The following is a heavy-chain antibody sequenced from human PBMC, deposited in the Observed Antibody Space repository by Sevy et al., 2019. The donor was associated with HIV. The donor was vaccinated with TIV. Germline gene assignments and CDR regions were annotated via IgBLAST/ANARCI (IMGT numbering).Heavy chain of an antibody. Sequence: GGSLRLSCAASGFTFRTYAMTWVRQAAGKGLEWVSVISGSGNTTYYADSVKGRFIISRDNSKNTVFLDMNSLRAEDSAVYYCARDDRVAGGLGGYFNYGMDVWGQGTTVTVSS. V-gene: IGHV3-23*01. CDR1: GFTFRTYA. J-gene: IGHJ6*02. CDR2: ISGSGNTT. D-gene: IGHD1-26*01. CDR3: ARDDRVAGGLGGYFNYGMDV.